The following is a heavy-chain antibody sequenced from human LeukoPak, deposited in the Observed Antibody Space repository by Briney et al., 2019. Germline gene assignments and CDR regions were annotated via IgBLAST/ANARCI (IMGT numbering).Heavy chain of an antibody. Sequence: AGGSLRLSCSASGFTFSSYAMHWVRQAPGKGREYVTAISSNGGSTYYADSVKGRFTISRDNSKNTLYLQMSSLRAEDTAVYYCVKESPLYSSGWPFDYWGQGTLVTVSS. CDR1: GFTFSSYA. D-gene: IGHD6-19*01. CDR3: VKESPLYSSGWPFDY. J-gene: IGHJ4*02. CDR2: ISSNGGST. V-gene: IGHV3-64D*06.